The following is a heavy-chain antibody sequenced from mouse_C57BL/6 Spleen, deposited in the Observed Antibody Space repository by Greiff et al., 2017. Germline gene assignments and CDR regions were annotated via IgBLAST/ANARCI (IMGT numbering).Heavy chain of an antibody. D-gene: IGHD4-1*01. J-gene: IGHJ2*01. CDR1: GFTFSDYY. Sequence: EVMLVESEGGLVQPGSSMKLSCTASGFTFSDYYMAWVRQVPEKGLEWVANINYDGSSTYYLDSLKSRFLISRDNAKNILYLQRSSLKSEDTATYYCARVGILGRGYFDYWGQGTTLTVSS. V-gene: IGHV5-16*01. CDR3: ARVGILGRGYFDY. CDR2: INYDGSST.